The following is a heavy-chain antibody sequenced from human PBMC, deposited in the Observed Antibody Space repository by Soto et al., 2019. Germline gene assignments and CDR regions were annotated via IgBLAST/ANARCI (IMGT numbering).Heavy chain of an antibody. D-gene: IGHD3-10*01. CDR1: GDTFTSYY. V-gene: IGHV1-46*01. CDR2: INPSGGST. J-gene: IGHJ6*02. CDR3: ARDAHYLGYYYYGMDV. Sequence: GASVKVSCKASGDTFTSYYMHWVRQAPGQGLEWMGIINPSGGSTSYAQKFQGRVTMTRDTSTSTVYMELSSLSSEDTAVYYCARDAHYLGYYYYGMDVWGQGTTVTVSS.